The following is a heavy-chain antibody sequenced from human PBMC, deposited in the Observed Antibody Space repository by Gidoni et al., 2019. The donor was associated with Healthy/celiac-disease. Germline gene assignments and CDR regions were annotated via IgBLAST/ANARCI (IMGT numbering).Heavy chain of an antibody. CDR1: GFTFSDYY. V-gene: IGHV3-11*06. Sequence: VQLVESGGGLVKPGGSMRLSWAASGFTFSDYYMSCIRQAPGKGLEWVSYIISSSSYTNSADSVKGRFPISRDNAKTSLYLQMTSLRAEDTAVYYCARAGRGMDVWGQGTTVTVSS. CDR2: IISSSSYT. J-gene: IGHJ6*02. CDR3: ARAGRGMDV. D-gene: IGHD2-15*01.